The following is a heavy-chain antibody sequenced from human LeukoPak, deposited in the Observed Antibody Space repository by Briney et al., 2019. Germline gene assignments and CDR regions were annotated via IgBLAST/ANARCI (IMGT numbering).Heavy chain of an antibody. CDR1: GYTFTGYY. CDR3: ARDRGWLQFHDY. Sequence: ASVKLSCKTSGYTFTGYYMHWVRQAPGQGLEWMGWINPNSGGTNYAQKFQGRVTMTRDTSISTAYMELSRLRSDDTAVYYCARDRGWLQFHDYWGQGTLVTVSS. J-gene: IGHJ4*02. D-gene: IGHD5-24*01. V-gene: IGHV1-2*02. CDR2: INPNSGGT.